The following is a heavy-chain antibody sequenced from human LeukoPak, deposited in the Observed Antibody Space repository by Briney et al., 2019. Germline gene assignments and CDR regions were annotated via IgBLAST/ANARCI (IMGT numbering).Heavy chain of an antibody. CDR3: ARGRAAADSNWFDP. Sequence: PSETLSLTCTVSGGSISSYYWSWIRQPPGKGLEWIGYIYYSGSTNYNPSLKSRVTISVDTSKNQFSLKLSSVTAADTAVYYCARGRAAADSNWFDPWGQGTLVTVSS. V-gene: IGHV4-59*08. CDR1: GGSISSYY. D-gene: IGHD6-13*01. J-gene: IGHJ5*02. CDR2: IYYSGST.